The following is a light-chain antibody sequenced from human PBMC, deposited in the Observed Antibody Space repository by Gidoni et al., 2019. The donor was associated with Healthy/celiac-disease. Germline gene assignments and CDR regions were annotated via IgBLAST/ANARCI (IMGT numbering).Light chain of an antibody. Sequence: QSVLTQPPSASGTPGQRVTISCSGSSPNIGSNTVNWYQQLPGTAPKLLIYSNNQRPSGVPARFSGSKSGTSASLAISGLQSEDEADYYCAAWDDSLNGPNWVFGGGTKLTVL. CDR3: AAWDDSLNGPNWV. V-gene: IGLV1-44*01. CDR2: SNN. J-gene: IGLJ3*02. CDR1: SPNIGSNT.